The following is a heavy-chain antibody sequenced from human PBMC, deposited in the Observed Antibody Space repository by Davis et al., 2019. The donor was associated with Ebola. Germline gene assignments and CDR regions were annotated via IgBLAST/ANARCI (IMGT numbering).Heavy chain of an antibody. V-gene: IGHV3-21*01. CDR1: KFTLSSYW. D-gene: IGHD6-19*01. CDR2: ISSSSSYI. Sequence: GGSLRLSCAASKFTLSSYWMNWVRQAPGKGLEWVSSISSSSSYIYYADSVKGRFTISRDNAKNSLYLQMNSLRAEDTAVYYCARGNAVAGPFYGMDVWGQGTTVTVSS. J-gene: IGHJ6*02. CDR3: ARGNAVAGPFYGMDV.